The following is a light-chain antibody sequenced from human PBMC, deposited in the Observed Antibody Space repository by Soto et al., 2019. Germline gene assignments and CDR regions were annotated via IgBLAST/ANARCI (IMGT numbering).Light chain of an antibody. CDR3: CSYAGSSTVV. Sequence: QSALTQPASVSGSPGQSITISCTGTSSDVGSYNLVSWYQQHPDKAPKLMIYEGSKRPSGVSNRFSGSKSGNTASLTISGLQAEDEADYYCCSYAGSSTVVFGTGTKVTVL. CDR2: EGS. V-gene: IGLV2-23*01. J-gene: IGLJ1*01. CDR1: SSDVGSYNL.